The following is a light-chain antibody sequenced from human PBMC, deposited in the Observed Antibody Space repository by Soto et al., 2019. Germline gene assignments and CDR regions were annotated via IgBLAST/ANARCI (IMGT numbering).Light chain of an antibody. CDR1: SSNIGIGYD. V-gene: IGLV1-40*01. CDR3: QSYDSSLGGHVI. CDR2: GNS. Sequence: QSVLTQPPSVSGAPGQRVTISCTGSSSNIGIGYDVHWYQLLPGTAPKLLIYGNSNRPSEVPDRFSGSKSGTSASLAITGLQAEDEADYYCQSYDSSLGGHVIFGGGTQLTVL. J-gene: IGLJ2*01.